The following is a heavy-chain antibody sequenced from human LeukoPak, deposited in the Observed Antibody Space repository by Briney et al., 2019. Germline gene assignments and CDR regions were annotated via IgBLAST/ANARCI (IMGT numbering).Heavy chain of an antibody. CDR3: ARHLKYSSSCYGMDV. V-gene: IGHV4-34*01. D-gene: IGHD6-13*01. Sequence: SETLSLTCAVYGGSFSGHYWSWIRQPPAQGLEWIGEINHSGSTNYNPSLKSRVTISVDTSKNQFSLKLSSVTAADTAVYYCARHLKYSSSCYGMDVWGQGTTVTVSS. J-gene: IGHJ6*02. CDR2: INHSGST. CDR1: GGSFSGHY.